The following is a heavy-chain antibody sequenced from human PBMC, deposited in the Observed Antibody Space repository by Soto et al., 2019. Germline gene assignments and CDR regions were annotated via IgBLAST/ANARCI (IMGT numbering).Heavy chain of an antibody. D-gene: IGHD3-22*01. CDR3: ARGKSLYFVSSGHYFDY. Sequence: QVQLQESGPGLVKPSQTLSLTCTVSGGSISSGGYYWSWIRQHPGKGLEWIGYIYYSGSTYYNPSLKSRVTISVDTSNNQFSLKLSSVTAADTAVYYCARGKSLYFVSSGHYFDYWGQGTLVTVSS. V-gene: IGHV4-31*03. CDR1: GGSISSGGYY. CDR2: IYYSGST. J-gene: IGHJ4*02.